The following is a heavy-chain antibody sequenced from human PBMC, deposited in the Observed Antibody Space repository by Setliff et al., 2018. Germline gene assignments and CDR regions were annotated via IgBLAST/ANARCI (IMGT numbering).Heavy chain of an antibody. CDR2: INIGGGSA. J-gene: IGHJ3*02. D-gene: IGHD2-21*01. Sequence: ASVKVSCKSSGGTFSSSGITWVRQAPGQGPEWLGIINIGGGSASYAQKFQDRVTMTRDTSTSTVYLEVTSLTSEDTAVYYCARPHGGDYAFDIWGQGTMVTVSS. V-gene: IGHV1-46*01. CDR3: ARPHGGDYAFDI. CDR1: GGTFSSSG.